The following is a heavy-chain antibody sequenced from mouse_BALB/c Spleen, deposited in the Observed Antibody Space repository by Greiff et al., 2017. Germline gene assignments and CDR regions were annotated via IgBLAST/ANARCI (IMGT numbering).Heavy chain of an antibody. Sequence: EVQLQQSGAELVRPGASVKLSCTASGFNIKDYYMHWVKQRPEQGLEWIGWIDPENGDTEYAPKFQGKATMTADTSSNTAYLQLSSLTSEDTAVYYCNACRDGFDYWGQGTTLTVSS. CDR2: IDPENGDT. CDR3: NACRDGFDY. CDR1: GFNIKDYY. D-gene: IGHD3-3*01. J-gene: IGHJ2*01. V-gene: IGHV14-4*02.